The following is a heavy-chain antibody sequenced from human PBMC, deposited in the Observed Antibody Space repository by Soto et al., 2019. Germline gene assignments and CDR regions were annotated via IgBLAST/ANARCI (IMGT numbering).Heavy chain of an antibody. Sequence: RGESLKISCNGSGYSFTSYWISWVRQMPGKGLEWMGRIDPSDSYTNYSPSFQGHVTISADKSISTAYLQWSSLKASDTAMYYCARHRNTIFGVVYDAFDIWGQGTMVTV. D-gene: IGHD3-3*01. CDR3: ARHRNTIFGVVYDAFDI. V-gene: IGHV5-10-1*01. J-gene: IGHJ3*02. CDR1: GYSFTSYW. CDR2: IDPSDSYT.